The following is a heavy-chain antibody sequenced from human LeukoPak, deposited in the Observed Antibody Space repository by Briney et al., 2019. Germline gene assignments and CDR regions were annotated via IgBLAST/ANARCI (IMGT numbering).Heavy chain of an antibody. CDR1: GFTFSSYG. CDR2: ISSSSSTI. CDR3: ARGQYLYYFYGMDV. D-gene: IGHD4-11*01. J-gene: IGHJ6*02. Sequence: GGSLRLSCAASGFTFSSYGMNWVRQAPGEGLEWVSYISSSSSTIYYADSVKGRFTISRDNAKNSLYLQMNSLRAEDTAVYYCARGQYLYYFYGMDVWGQGTTVTVSS. V-gene: IGHV3-48*04.